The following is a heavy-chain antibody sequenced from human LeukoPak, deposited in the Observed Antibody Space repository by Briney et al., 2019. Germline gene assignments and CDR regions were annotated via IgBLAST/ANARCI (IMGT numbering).Heavy chain of an antibody. CDR3: ARDYYQYYYDSSGYYHHDAFDI. D-gene: IGHD3-22*01. J-gene: IGHJ3*02. CDR1: GFTFSSYS. V-gene: IGHV3-48*01. CDR2: ISSSSSTI. Sequence: SGGSLRLSCAASGFTFSSYSMNWVRQAPGKGLEWVSYISSSSSTIYYADSVKGRFTISRGNAKNSLYLQMNSLRAEDTAVYYCARDYYQYYYDSSGYYHHDAFDIWGQGTMVTVSS.